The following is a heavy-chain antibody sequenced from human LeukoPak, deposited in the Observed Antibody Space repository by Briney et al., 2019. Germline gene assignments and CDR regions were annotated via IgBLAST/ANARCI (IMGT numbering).Heavy chain of an antibody. CDR1: GFTFSSYG. V-gene: IGHV3-33*06. J-gene: IGHJ4*02. D-gene: IGHD6-25*01. Sequence: PGRSLRLSCAASGFTFSSYGMHWVRQAPGKGLEWVAVIWYDGSNKYYADSVKGRFTISRDNSKNTLYLQMNSLRAEDTAVYYCAKDLGTRLFDYWGQGTLVTVSS. CDR3: AKDLGTRLFDY. CDR2: IWYDGSNK.